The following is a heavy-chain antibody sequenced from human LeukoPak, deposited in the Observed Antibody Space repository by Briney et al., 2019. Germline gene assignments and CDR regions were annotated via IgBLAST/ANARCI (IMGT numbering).Heavy chain of an antibody. V-gene: IGHV4-31*03. CDR3: ARSHYGSTSTNYYMDV. Sequence: SETLSLTCTVSGGSISSGGYYWSWIRQHPGKGLEWIGYIYYSGSTYYNPSLKSRVTISVDTSKNQFSLKLSSVTAADTAVYYCARSHYGSTSTNYYMDVWGKGTTVTVSS. J-gene: IGHJ6*03. D-gene: IGHD2-2*01. CDR2: IYYSGST. CDR1: GGSISSGGYY.